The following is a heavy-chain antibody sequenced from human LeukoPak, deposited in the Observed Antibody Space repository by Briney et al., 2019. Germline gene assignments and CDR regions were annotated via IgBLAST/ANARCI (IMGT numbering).Heavy chain of an antibody. Sequence: ASVKVSCKASGYTFTSYGISWVRRAPGQGLEWMGWISAYNGNTNYAQKLQGRVTMTTDTSTSTAYMELRSLRSDDTAVYYCARSTMIVVAPYYFDYWGQGTLVTVSS. CDR2: ISAYNGNT. CDR1: GYTFTSYG. J-gene: IGHJ4*02. CDR3: ARSTMIVVAPYYFDY. V-gene: IGHV1-18*01. D-gene: IGHD3-22*01.